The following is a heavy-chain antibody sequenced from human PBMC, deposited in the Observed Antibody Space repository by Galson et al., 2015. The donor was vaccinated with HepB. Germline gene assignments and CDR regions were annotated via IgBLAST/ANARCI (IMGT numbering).Heavy chain of an antibody. CDR3: ARGLVSSGYYGDY. CDR2: IYSGGNT. Sequence: SLRLSCAVSGFSVSSNYMTWVRQAPGKGLECVAHIYSGGNTYYADSVKGRFTVSRDNSKNTLYLQMNSLRAGDAAVYYCARGLVSSGYYGDYWGQGTLVTVSS. J-gene: IGHJ4*02. CDR1: GFSVSSNY. D-gene: IGHD3-22*01. V-gene: IGHV3-53*01.